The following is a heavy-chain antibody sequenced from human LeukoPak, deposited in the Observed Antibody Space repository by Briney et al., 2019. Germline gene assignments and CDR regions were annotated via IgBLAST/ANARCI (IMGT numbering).Heavy chain of an antibody. V-gene: IGHV4-38-2*02. CDR3: ARRNPYDSSGYYYGASNYYYMDV. Sequence: PSETLSLTCTVSGYSISTGYYWGWIRQPPGKGLERIGYIYHSGNTYHNPSLKSRVTISVDTSKNQFSLKLTSVTAADTAVYYCARRNPYDSSGYYYGASNYYYMDVWGKGTTVTVSS. J-gene: IGHJ6*03. CDR1: GYSISTGYY. D-gene: IGHD3-22*01. CDR2: IYHSGNT.